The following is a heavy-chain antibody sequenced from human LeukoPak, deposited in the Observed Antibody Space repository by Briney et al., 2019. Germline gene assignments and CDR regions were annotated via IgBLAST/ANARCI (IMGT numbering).Heavy chain of an antibody. CDR2: ISGSGDST. Sequence: GGSLRLSCAASGFTFSSYSMNWVRQAPGKGLEWVSAISGSGDSTYYADSVKGRFTISRDNSKNTLYLQMNSLRAEDTAVYYCARGVGATGNFDYWGQGTLVTVSS. CDR3: ARGVGATGNFDY. CDR1: GFTFSSYS. J-gene: IGHJ4*02. V-gene: IGHV3-23*01. D-gene: IGHD1-26*01.